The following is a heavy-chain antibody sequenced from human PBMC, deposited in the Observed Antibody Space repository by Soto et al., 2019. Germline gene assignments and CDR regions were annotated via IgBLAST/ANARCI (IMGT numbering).Heavy chain of an antibody. CDR2: IKQKADGGTT. Sequence: EVQLVESGGGLVKPGGSLRLSCETSGFIFSNAWMSWVRQAPGKGLEWVGRIKQKADGGTTDYAEPVKGRFTVSRDDSKNTLYLQLNSLKAEDTAVYYCATGYCSSTSCYYFDYWGLGTLVTVSS. J-gene: IGHJ4*02. CDR1: GFIFSNAW. V-gene: IGHV3-15*01. CDR3: ATGYCSSTSCYYFDY. D-gene: IGHD2-2*01.